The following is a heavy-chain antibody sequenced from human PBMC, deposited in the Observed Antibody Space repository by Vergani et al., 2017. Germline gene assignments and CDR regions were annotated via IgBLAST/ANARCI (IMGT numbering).Heavy chain of an antibody. V-gene: IGHV5-51*01. Sequence: EVQLVQSGAEVKTPGESLTISCKGSGYSFTSYWIGWVRQMPGKGLEWMGIIYPGDSDPSYSPSFQGQVTITAEKSISTAYLQSSSLKASDTAMYYCARRVVGATGVYFDYWGQGTLVTVSS. D-gene: IGHD1-26*01. CDR2: IYPGDSDP. J-gene: IGHJ4*02. CDR1: GYSFTSYW. CDR3: ARRVVGATGVYFDY.